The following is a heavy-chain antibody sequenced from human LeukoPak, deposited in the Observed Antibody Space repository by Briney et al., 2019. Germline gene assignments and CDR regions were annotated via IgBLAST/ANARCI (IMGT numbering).Heavy chain of an antibody. CDR3: TRDGYSGSDEL. V-gene: IGHV4-59*01. Sequence: ETLSLTCTVSGGSISSYYWSWIRHPPGKGLEWIGYIYHSGSTTYNPSLKSRVTISVDTSQKQFTLKLSSVTAEDTAGYCTRDGYSGSDELWGQGTLVTVSS. D-gene: IGHD5-12*01. CDR1: GGSISSYY. CDR2: IYHSGST. J-gene: IGHJ4*02.